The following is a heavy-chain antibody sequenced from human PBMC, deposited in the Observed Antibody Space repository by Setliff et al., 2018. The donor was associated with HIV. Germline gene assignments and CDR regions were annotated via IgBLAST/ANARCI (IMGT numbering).Heavy chain of an antibody. CDR1: GGSINSYY. CDR2: IYYIGNT. CDR3: AREVDVVTTSDAFDI. Sequence: SETLSLTCAVSGGSINSYYWSWIRQPPGKGLEWIGYIYYIGNTNYNPSLKSRVTISVDTSKNQFSLKLSSVTAADTAVYYCAREVDVVTTSDAFDIWGQGTMVTVSS. V-gene: IGHV4-59*01. J-gene: IGHJ3*02. D-gene: IGHD2-21*02.